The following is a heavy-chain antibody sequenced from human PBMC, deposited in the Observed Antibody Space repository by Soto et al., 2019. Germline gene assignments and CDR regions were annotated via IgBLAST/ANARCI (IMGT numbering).Heavy chain of an antibody. CDR2: INAGNGNT. CDR1: GCTFTIYA. CDR3: ARDRSGFLGFDR. V-gene: IGHV1-3*01. Sequence: ASVKVSFKASGCTFTIYAMHWVLQAPGQRLEWMGWINAGNGNTKYSQKFQGRVTITRDTSASTAYMELSSLRSEDTAVYYCARDRSGFLGFDRWGQRTLVTVSS. J-gene: IGHJ5*02. D-gene: IGHD6-19*01.